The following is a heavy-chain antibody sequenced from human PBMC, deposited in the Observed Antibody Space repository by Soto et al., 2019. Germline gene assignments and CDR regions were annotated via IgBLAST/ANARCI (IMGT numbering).Heavy chain of an antibody. Sequence: QVQLVQSGAEMKKPGASVKVSCKASGYTFTSYDINWVRQAAGQGPEWMGSVTPRNGDTAFAQKYQGRVTVPSNTSMSTVYMELSNRRSDDTAVYYCARGGSYWARRHYFDSWGQGTLVTVSS. CDR2: VTPRNGDT. CDR3: ARGGSYWARRHYFDS. J-gene: IGHJ4*02. V-gene: IGHV1-8*02. D-gene: IGHD2-8*02. CDR1: GYTFTSYD.